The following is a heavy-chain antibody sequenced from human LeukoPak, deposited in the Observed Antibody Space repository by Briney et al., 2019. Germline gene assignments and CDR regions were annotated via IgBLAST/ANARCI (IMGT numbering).Heavy chain of an antibody. Sequence: PSETLSLTCAVYGGSFSGYYWSWIRQPPGKGLEWIGEINHSGSTNYNPSLKSRVTISVDTSKNQFSLKLSSVTAADTAVYYCARLWFGGLLEGGNWFDPWGQGTLVTVSS. J-gene: IGHJ5*02. D-gene: IGHD3-10*01. V-gene: IGHV4-34*01. CDR3: ARLWFGGLLEGGNWFDP. CDR1: GGSFSGYY. CDR2: INHSGST.